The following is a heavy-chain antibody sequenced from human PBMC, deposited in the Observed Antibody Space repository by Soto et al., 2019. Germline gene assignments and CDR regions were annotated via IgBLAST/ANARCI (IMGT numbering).Heavy chain of an antibody. CDR2: IYYSGST. CDR1: GGSISSGGYY. V-gene: IGHV4-31*03. D-gene: IGHD1-1*01. CDR3: AREGDWNYYYGMDV. J-gene: IGHJ6*02. Sequence: QVQLQESGPGLVKPSQTLSLTCTVSGGSISSGGYYWSWIRQHPGKGLEWIGYIYYSGSTYYNPSLKSRVTISVDTSKNQFSLKLSSVTAADTAVYYCAREGDWNYYYGMDVWGQGTTVTVSS.